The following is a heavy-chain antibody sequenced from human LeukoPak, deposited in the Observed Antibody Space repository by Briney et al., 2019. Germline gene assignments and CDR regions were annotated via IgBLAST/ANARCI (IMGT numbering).Heavy chain of an antibody. J-gene: IGHJ4*02. Sequence: PGGSLRLSCAASGFTFSSYAMSWVRQAPEKGLEWVSAISGSGGSTYYADSVKGRFTISRDNSKNTLYLQMNSLRAEDTAVYYCAKDRSHYSGSFYDYWGQGTLVTVSS. CDR3: AKDRSHYSGSFYDY. D-gene: IGHD1-26*01. V-gene: IGHV3-23*01. CDR2: ISGSGGST. CDR1: GFTFSSYA.